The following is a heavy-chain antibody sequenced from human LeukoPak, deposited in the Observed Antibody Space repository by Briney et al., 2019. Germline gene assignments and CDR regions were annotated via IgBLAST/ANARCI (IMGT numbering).Heavy chain of an antibody. D-gene: IGHD4-23*01. CDR1: RFTFSSYG. CDR2: ISYDGSHE. V-gene: IGHV3-30*03. CDR3: ARDRGTTVVTIFFDY. J-gene: IGHJ4*02. Sequence: GGSLRLSCAASRFTFSSYGIHWVRQAPGKGLEWVALISYDGSHEYYPASVKGRFTISRDNSKNSLYLQMNSLRAEDTAVYYCARDRGTTVVTIFFDYWGQGTLVTVSS.